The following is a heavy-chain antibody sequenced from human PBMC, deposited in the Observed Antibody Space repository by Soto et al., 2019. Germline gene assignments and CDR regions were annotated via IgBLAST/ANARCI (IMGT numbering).Heavy chain of an antibody. Sequence: QVQLVESGGGVVQPGRSVRLSCAASGFSFSSYGMHWVRQAPGKGLEWVAVLSYDGNNEDYAHSVKRRFTVSRDNSKYTPYLQMNSVGAEDTAVYHCGRADNSSEYEGAIDYWGQGTLVTVST. CDR1: GFSFSSYG. CDR3: GRADNSSEYEGAIDY. D-gene: IGHD6-13*01. V-gene: IGHV3-30*04. J-gene: IGHJ4*02. CDR2: LSYDGNNE.